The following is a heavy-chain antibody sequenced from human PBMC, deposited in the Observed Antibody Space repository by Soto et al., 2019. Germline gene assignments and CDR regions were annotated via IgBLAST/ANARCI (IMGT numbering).Heavy chain of an antibody. V-gene: IGHV5-51*01. J-gene: IGHJ3*02. CDR1: GYSFTSYW. Sequence: PGESLKISCKGSGYSFTSYWIGWVRQMPGKGLEWMGIIYPGDPDTRYSPSFQGQVTISADKSISTAYLQWSSLKASDTAMYYCASTIFGVVKAFDIWGQGTMVTVSS. CDR2: IYPGDPDT. CDR3: ASTIFGVVKAFDI. D-gene: IGHD3-3*01.